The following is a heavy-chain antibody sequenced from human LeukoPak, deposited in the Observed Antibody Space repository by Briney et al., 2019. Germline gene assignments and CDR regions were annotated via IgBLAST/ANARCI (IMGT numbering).Heavy chain of an antibody. D-gene: IGHD3-22*01. J-gene: IGHJ4*02. CDR1: GGSISSNSYF. CDR2: IYYSGCT. CDR3: ARRYYSDNSGHWYYFDY. Sequence: SETLSLTCTVSGGSISSNSYFWGWIRQPPGKGLEWIGSIYYSGCTHYNPSLKSRVTISADTSKNQFSLKLSSVTAADTAVYYCARRYYSDNSGHWYYFDYWGQGTLVTVSS. V-gene: IGHV4-39*01.